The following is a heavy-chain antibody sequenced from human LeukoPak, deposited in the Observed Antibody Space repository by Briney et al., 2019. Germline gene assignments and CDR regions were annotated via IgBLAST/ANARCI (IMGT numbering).Heavy chain of an antibody. D-gene: IGHD3-10*01. J-gene: IGHJ5*02. CDR2: ISSSGTTI. CDR1: GFTFSDYY. V-gene: IGHV3-11*01. Sequence: GGSLRLSCAASGFTFSDYYMSWIRQAPGKGLEWVSYISSSGTTIYYADSVKGRFTISRDNAKNSLYLQMNSLRAEDTAVYYCAKDVTMVRGEQRFDPWGQGTLVTVSS. CDR3: AKDVTMVRGEQRFDP.